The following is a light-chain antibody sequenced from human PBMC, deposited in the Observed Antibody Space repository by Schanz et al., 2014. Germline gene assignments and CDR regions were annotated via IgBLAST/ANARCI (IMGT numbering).Light chain of an antibody. CDR2: GAS. Sequence: EMVMTQSPATLSVSPGERATLSCRASQSISSNLAWYQQKPGQAPRLLIYGASTRATGIPARFSGSGSGTEFTLTISSLQSEDFAVYYCQQYGTSPTYTFGQGTKLEIK. CDR3: QQYGTSPTYT. V-gene: IGKV3-15*01. J-gene: IGKJ2*01. CDR1: QSISSN.